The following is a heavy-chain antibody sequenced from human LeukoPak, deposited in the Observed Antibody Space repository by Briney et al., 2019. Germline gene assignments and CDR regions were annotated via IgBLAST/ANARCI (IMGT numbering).Heavy chain of an antibody. CDR2: ISWNSGSI. V-gene: IGHV3-9*01. J-gene: IGHJ5*02. CDR1: GFTFDDYA. D-gene: IGHD6-6*01. CDR3: AKDLSSVPCWFDP. Sequence: PGRSLRLSCAASGFTFDDYAMHWVRQAPGKGLEWVSGISWNSGSIGYADSVKGRFTISRDNSKNTLYLQMNSLRAEDTAVYYCAKDLSSVPCWFDPWGQGTLVTVSS.